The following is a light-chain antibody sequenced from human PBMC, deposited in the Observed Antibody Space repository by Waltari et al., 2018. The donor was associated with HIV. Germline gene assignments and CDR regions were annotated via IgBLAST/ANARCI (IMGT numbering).Light chain of an antibody. J-gene: IGLJ1*01. CDR3: SSYTSSSTLV. CDR2: DVS. Sequence: QSALTQPASVSGSPGQSITISCTGTNSYVGGYNYVSWSQQHPCQPPKLMIYDVSNRPSGVSNRFSGSKSGNTASLTISGLQAEDEADYYCSSYTSSSTLVFGTGTKVTVL. V-gene: IGLV2-14*03. CDR1: NSYVGGYNY.